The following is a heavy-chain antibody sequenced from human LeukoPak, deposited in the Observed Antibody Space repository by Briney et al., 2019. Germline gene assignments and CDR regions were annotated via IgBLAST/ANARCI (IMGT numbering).Heavy chain of an antibody. CDR1: GYTFTGYY. CDR3: ARGPRVGATIGYYYGMDV. J-gene: IGHJ6*04. Sequence: ASVKVSCKASGYTFTGYYMHWVRQAPGQGLEWMGWINPNSGGTNYAQKFQGRVTMTRDTSISTAYMELSRLRSDDTAVYYCARGPRVGATIGYYYGMDVWGEGTTVTVPS. V-gene: IGHV1-2*02. CDR2: INPNSGGT. D-gene: IGHD1-26*01.